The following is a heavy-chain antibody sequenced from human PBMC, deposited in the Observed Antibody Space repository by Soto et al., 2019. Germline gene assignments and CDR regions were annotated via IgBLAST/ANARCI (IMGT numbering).Heavy chain of an antibody. CDR1: GFTSSNAW. D-gene: IGHD4-17*01. CDR2: IKSKTDGGTT. CDR3: TTDTPDYGDYAIY. V-gene: IGHV3-15*01. J-gene: IGHJ4*02. Sequence: EVQLVESGGGLVKPGGSLRLSCAASGFTSSNAWMSWVRQAPGKGLEWVGRIKSKTDGGTTDYAAPVKGRFTISRDDSKNTLYLQMNSLKTEDTAVYYCTTDTPDYGDYAIYWGQGTLVTVSS.